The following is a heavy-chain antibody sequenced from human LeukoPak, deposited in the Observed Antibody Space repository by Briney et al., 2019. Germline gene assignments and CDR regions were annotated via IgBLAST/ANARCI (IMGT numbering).Heavy chain of an antibody. CDR1: GFTFSSYG. Sequence: GGSLRLSCAASGFTFSSYGMHWVRQAPGKGLEWVAVISYDGSNKYYADSVKGRFTISRDNSKNTLYLQMNSLRAEDTAVYHCAKMVGGRGVAAAGDDAFDIWGQGTMVTVSS. CDR2: ISYDGSNK. D-gene: IGHD6-13*01. V-gene: IGHV3-30*18. CDR3: AKMVGGRGVAAAGDDAFDI. J-gene: IGHJ3*02.